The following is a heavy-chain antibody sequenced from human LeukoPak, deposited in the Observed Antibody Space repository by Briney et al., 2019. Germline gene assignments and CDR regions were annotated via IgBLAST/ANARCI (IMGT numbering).Heavy chain of an antibody. CDR3: AKHYYDSSGTPRYFDY. D-gene: IGHD3-22*01. J-gene: IGHJ4*02. Sequence: GGSLRLSCAASGLTFSSYAMSWVRQAPGKGLEWVSAIGGTNGRTYYADSVKGRFTISRDNSKNTLYLQMNSLRDEDTAVYYCAKHYYDSSGTPRYFDYWGQGTLVTVSS. CDR1: GLTFSSYA. V-gene: IGHV3-23*01. CDR2: IGGTNGRT.